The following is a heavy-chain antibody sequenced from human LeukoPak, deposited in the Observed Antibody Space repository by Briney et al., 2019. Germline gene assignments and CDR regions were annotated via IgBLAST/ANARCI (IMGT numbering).Heavy chain of an antibody. CDR3: ARETGTPLYYYYGMDV. D-gene: IGHD1-1*01. CDR2: IWYDGSNK. CDR1: GFTFSSYG. J-gene: IGHJ6*02. Sequence: GRSLRLSCAASGFTFSSYGMHWVRQAPGKGLEWVAVIWYDGSNKYYADSVKGRLTISRDNSKNTLYLQMNSLRAEDTAVYYCARETGTPLYYYYGMDVWGQGTTVTVSS. V-gene: IGHV3-33*01.